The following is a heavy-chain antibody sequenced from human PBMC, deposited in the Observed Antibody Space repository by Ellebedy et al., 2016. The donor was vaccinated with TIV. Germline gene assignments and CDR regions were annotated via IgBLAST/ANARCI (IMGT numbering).Heavy chain of an antibody. Sequence: MPSETLSLTCTVYAWSFSGYYWSWIRQPPGKGLEWIGEIHHSGNTNYNPSLKSRVTISVDTSRNQFSLKVTSMTAADTAVYYCARQKRSDRVTLMSFDTWGRGTLVTVSS. J-gene: IGHJ4*02. CDR2: IHHSGNT. D-gene: IGHD3-16*01. CDR1: AWSFSGYY. V-gene: IGHV4-34*01. CDR3: ARQKRSDRVTLMSFDT.